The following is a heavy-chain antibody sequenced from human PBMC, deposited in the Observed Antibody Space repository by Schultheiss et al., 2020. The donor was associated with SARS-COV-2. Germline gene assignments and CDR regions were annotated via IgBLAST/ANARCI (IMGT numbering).Heavy chain of an antibody. Sequence: SETLSLTCTVSGGSISSGGYYWSWIRQHPGKGLEWIGYIYYSGSTNYNPSLKSRVTISVDTSKNQFSLKLSSVTPADTAVYYCARENVVPAAIVGNWFDPWGQGTLVTVSS. D-gene: IGHD2-2*02. CDR3: ARENVVPAAIVGNWFDP. CDR2: IYYSGST. J-gene: IGHJ5*02. CDR1: GGSISSGGYY. V-gene: IGHV4-61*08.